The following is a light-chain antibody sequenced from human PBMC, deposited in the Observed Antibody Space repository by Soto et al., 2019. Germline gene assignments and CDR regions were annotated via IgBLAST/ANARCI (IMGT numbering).Light chain of an antibody. Sequence: EFVLTQSPDTLSLSQGETATLSCRASQSLRATYVAWYQQRPGQAPRLLIYGASFRATGIPARFSGRGSGTDFTLSISRLEPEDFAVYYCQQYVTSPRTFGQGTKVAIK. CDR1: QSLRATY. CDR3: QQYVTSPRT. V-gene: IGKV3-20*01. J-gene: IGKJ1*01. CDR2: GAS.